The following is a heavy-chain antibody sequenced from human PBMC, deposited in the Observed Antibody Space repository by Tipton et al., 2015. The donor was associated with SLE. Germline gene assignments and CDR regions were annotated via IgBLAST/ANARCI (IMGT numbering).Heavy chain of an antibody. J-gene: IGHJ4*02. CDR3: ARVVSGSLDY. Sequence: LRLSCAASGFTFSDYYMSWIRQAPGKGLEWIGSIYTSGSTNYNPSLKSRVTISVDTSKNQFSLKLKSVTAADTAVYYCARVVSGSLDYWGQGTLVTVSS. V-gene: IGHV4-59*01. CDR2: IYTSGST. CDR1: GFTFSDYY. D-gene: IGHD3-3*01.